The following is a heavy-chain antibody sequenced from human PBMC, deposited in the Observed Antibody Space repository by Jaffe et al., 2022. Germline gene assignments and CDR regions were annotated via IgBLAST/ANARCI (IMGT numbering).Heavy chain of an antibody. Sequence: EVQLVESGGGLVKPGGSLRLSCAASGFTFSNAWMSWVRQAPGKGLEWVGRIKSKTDGGTTDYAAPVKGRFTISRDDSKNTLYLQMNSLKTEDTAVYYCTTDDWPYATPSYCSSTSCYEPKYFDYWGQGTLVTVSS. CDR3: TTDDWPYATPSYCSSTSCYEPKYFDY. CDR1: GFTFSNAW. D-gene: IGHD2-2*01. CDR2: IKSKTDGGTT. J-gene: IGHJ4*02. V-gene: IGHV3-15*01.